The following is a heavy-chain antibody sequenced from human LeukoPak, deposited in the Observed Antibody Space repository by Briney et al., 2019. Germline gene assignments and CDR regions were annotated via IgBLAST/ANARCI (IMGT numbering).Heavy chain of an antibody. CDR3: ARDWGKGDY. Sequence: GGSLRLSCVGSGFTFGTYWMHWVRQAPGKGLEWVSLIWYDGSNKYYADSVKGRFTISRDNSKNTLYLQMNSLRAEDTAVYYCARDWGKGDYWGQGTLVTVSS. CDR1: GFTFGTYW. V-gene: IGHV3-33*01. D-gene: IGHD3-16*01. J-gene: IGHJ4*02. CDR2: IWYDGSNK.